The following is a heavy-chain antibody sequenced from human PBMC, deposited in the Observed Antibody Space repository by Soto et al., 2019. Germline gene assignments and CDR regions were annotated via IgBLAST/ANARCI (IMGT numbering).Heavy chain of an antibody. V-gene: IGHV1-69*13. Sequence: SVKVSCKASGGTFGSHGIAWVRQAPGQGLEWMGGFIAMLGTPTYAKKVQGRATITADESLTSSYLELRSLRSEDTAVYYCARAGYFDDAGYYRLDFWGQGTLVTVSS. CDR3: ARAGYFDDAGYYRLDF. J-gene: IGHJ4*02. D-gene: IGHD3-22*01. CDR1: GGTFGSHG. CDR2: FIAMLGTP.